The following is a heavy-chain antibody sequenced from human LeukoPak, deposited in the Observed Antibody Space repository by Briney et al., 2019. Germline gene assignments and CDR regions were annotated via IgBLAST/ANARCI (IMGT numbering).Heavy chain of an antibody. Sequence: SETLSLTCTVSGGSMNSYYWTWIRQPAGKGLEWIGRIYASGSPNYNPSLKSRLSISADRSRNQFSLRLASVTAADTAVYYCARELIYYGVDSWGRGTLVTVSS. J-gene: IGHJ4*02. D-gene: IGHD3-10*01. CDR1: GGSMNSYY. V-gene: IGHV4-4*07. CDR2: IYASGSP. CDR3: ARELIYYGVDS.